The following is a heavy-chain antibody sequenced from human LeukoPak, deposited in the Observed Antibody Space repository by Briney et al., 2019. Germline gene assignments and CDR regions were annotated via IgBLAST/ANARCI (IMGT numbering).Heavy chain of an antibody. V-gene: IGHV1-46*01. CDR3: ARVGGSSGWYYWFDP. Sequence: GASVKVSCTASGYTFTSYYMHWVRQAPGQGLEWMGIINPSGGSTSYAQKFQGRVTMTRDTSTGTVYMELSSLRSEDTAVYYCARVGGSSGWYYWFDPWGQGTLVTVSS. CDR2: INPSGGST. D-gene: IGHD6-19*01. CDR1: GYTFTSYY. J-gene: IGHJ5*02.